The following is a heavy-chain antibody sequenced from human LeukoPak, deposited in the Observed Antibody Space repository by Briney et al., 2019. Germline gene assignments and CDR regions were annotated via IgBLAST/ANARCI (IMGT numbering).Heavy chain of an antibody. CDR3: ARELDDFWSGPPKSYGMDV. Sequence: GGSLRLSCAASGFTFSDYYMSWIRQAPGKGLEWVSYISSSSSYTNYADSVEGRFTISRDNAKNSLYLQMNSLRAEDTAVYYCARELDDFWSGPPKSYGMDVWGQGTTVTVSS. D-gene: IGHD3-3*01. CDR1: GFTFSDYY. CDR2: ISSSSSYT. V-gene: IGHV3-11*06. J-gene: IGHJ6*02.